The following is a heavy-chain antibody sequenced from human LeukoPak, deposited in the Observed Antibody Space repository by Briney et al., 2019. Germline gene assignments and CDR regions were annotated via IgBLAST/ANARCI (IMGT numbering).Heavy chain of an antibody. Sequence: GGSLRLSCAASGFTFSSYAMSWVRQAPGKGLEWVSAISGSGGSTYYADSVKGRFTISRDNSKNTLYLQMNSLRAEDTAVYYCAKQGDYSNYNNWFDPWGQGTLVTVSS. V-gene: IGHV3-23*01. CDR3: AKQGDYSNYNNWFDP. J-gene: IGHJ5*02. CDR2: ISGSGGST. CDR1: GFTFSSYA. D-gene: IGHD4-11*01.